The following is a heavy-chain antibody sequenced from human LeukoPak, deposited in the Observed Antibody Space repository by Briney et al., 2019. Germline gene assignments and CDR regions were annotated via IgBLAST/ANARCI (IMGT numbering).Heavy chain of an antibody. D-gene: IGHD6-6*01. CDR3: ASGSSSVGY. CDR2: VSPNGTDI. Sequence: GGSLRLSCAASGFIFSDYYMSWIRQSPGKGLEWISYVSPNGTDIYSIDSERGRFIISRDNAKNSLSLQMNSLGVEDTAVYYCASGSSSVGYWGQGTLVTVSS. CDR1: GFIFSDYY. J-gene: IGHJ4*02. V-gene: IGHV3-11*01.